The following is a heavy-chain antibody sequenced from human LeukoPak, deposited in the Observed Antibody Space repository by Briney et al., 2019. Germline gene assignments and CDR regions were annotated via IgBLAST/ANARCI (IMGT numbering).Heavy chain of an antibody. V-gene: IGHV1-2*02. CDR1: GYTFTGYY. D-gene: IGHD5-18*01. CDR3: ARVASSGYSYGSYYNWFDP. CDR2: INPNSGGT. Sequence: ASVKVSCKASGYTFTGYYMHWVRQAPGQGLEWMGWINPNSGGTNYAQKFQGRVTMTRDTSISTAYMELSRLRSDDTAVYYCARVASSGYSYGSYYNWFDPWGQGTLVTVSS. J-gene: IGHJ5*02.